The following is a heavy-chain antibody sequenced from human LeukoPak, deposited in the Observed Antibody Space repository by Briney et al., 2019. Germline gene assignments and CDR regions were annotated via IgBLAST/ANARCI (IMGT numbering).Heavy chain of an antibody. J-gene: IGHJ6*03. CDR1: GGSISTSNYY. V-gene: IGHV4-61*05. Sequence: SETLSLTCTVSGGSISTSNYYWGWIRQPPGKGLEWIGYIYYSGSTNYNPSLKSRVTISVDTSKNQFSLKLSSVTAADTAVYYCARSILRSNYYYMDVWGKGTTVTVSS. D-gene: IGHD3-3*01. CDR2: IYYSGST. CDR3: ARSILRSNYYYMDV.